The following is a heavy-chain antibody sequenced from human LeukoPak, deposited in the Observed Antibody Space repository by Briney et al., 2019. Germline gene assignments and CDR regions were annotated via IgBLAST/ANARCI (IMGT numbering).Heavy chain of an antibody. CDR2: IKQDGSEK. V-gene: IGHV3-7*01. CDR3: ARTVARYYYYYMDV. Sequence: PGGSLRLSCAAFGFTFSSYWMSWVRQAPGKGPEWVANIKQDGSEKYYVDSVKGRFTISRDNAKNSLYLQMNSLRAEDTAVYYCARTVARYYYYYMDVWGKGTTVTVSS. J-gene: IGHJ6*03. D-gene: IGHD6-19*01. CDR1: GFTFSSYW.